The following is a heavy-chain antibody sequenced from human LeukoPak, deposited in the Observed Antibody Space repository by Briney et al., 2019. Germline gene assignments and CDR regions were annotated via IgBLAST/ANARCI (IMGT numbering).Heavy chain of an antibody. Sequence: PGGSLRLSCAASGFTFSSYGMHWVRQAPGEGLEWVAVIWYDGSNKYYADSVKGRFTISRDNSKNTLYLQMNSLRAEDTAVYYCARDRFAYGGNTDYWGQGTLVTVSS. J-gene: IGHJ4*02. D-gene: IGHD4-23*01. CDR3: ARDRFAYGGNTDY. CDR1: GFTFSSYG. CDR2: IWYDGSNK. V-gene: IGHV3-33*01.